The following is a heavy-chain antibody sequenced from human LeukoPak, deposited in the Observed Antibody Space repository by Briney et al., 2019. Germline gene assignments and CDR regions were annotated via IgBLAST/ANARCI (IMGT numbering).Heavy chain of an antibody. CDR1: GGTFSSYA. CDR2: IIPIFGTA. V-gene: IGHV1-69*13. CDR3: ASFHGSGGGDFDY. Sequence: GASVEVSCKASGGTFSSYAISWVRQAPGQGLEWMGGIIPIFGTANYAQKFQGRVTITADESTSTAYMELSSLRSEDTAVYYCASFHGSGGGDFDYWGQGTLVTVSS. J-gene: IGHJ4*02. D-gene: IGHD3-10*01.